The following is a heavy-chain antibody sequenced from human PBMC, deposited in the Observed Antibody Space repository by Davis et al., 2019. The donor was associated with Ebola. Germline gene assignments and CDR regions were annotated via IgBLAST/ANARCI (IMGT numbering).Heavy chain of an antibody. CDR1: GYSFSGYW. V-gene: IGHV5-51*01. J-gene: IGHJ3*02. CDR3: ARAGGSVTTVTNNAFDI. Sequence: KVSCKGSGYSFSGYWIAWVRQMPGKGPEWMGIIYPGDSDTRYSPSFQGQVTISADKSITTAYLQWSSLKASDTAMYYCARAGGSVTTVTNNAFDIWGQGTMVTVSS. D-gene: IGHD4-17*01. CDR2: IYPGDSDT.